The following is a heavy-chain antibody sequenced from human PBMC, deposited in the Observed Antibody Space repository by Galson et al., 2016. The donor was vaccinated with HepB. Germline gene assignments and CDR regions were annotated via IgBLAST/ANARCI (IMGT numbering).Heavy chain of an antibody. CDR2: IYSGGST. CDR3: ARHDWIDP. Sequence: SLRLSCAASGFIVSSDYMGWGRQAPGRGLEWVSVIYSGGSTYYADSVKGRFTISRDNSKNTVSLQMNSLRAEDTAMYYCARHDWIDPWGQGTLVTVSS. V-gene: IGHV3-53*01. CDR1: GFIVSSDY. J-gene: IGHJ5*02.